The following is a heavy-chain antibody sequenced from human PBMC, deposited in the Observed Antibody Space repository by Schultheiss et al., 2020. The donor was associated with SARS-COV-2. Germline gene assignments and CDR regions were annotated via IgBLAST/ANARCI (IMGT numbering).Heavy chain of an antibody. CDR3: ARDTASGWYGLYYFDY. Sequence: GGSLRLSCAASGFTFSSYWMSWVRQAPGKGLEWVANIKQDGSEKYYVDSVKGRFTISRDNAKNSLYLQMNSLRAEDTAVYYCARDTASGWYGLYYFDYWGQGTLVTVSS. CDR1: GFTFSSYW. D-gene: IGHD6-19*01. J-gene: IGHJ4*02. V-gene: IGHV3-7*03. CDR2: IKQDGSEK.